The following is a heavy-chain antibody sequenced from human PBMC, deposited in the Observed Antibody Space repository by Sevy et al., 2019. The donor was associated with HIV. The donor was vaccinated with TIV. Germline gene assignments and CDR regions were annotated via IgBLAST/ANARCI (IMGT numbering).Heavy chain of an antibody. D-gene: IGHD3-22*01. J-gene: IGHJ4*02. V-gene: IGHV3-15*07. CDR3: TTGHYDSSGYYEDY. CDR1: GFTFSNAW. CDR2: IKSKTDGGTT. Sequence: GESLKISCAASGFTFSNAWMNWVRQAPGKGLECVGRIKSKTDGGTTDYAAPVKGRFTISRDDSKNTLYLQMNSLKTEDTAVYYCTTGHYDSSGYYEDYWGQGTLVTVSS.